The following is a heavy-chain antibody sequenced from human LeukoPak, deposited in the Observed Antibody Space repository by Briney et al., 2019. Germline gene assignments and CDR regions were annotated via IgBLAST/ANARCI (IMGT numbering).Heavy chain of an antibody. Sequence: GGSLRLSCAASGFTFSNYWMSWVRQAPGKGLEWVANIKQDGSEKYYVDSVKGRFTISRDNAKNSLYLQMNSLRAEDTAVYYCARACSSTSCYGWLGAFDIWGQGTMVTVSS. CDR2: IKQDGSEK. D-gene: IGHD2-2*01. J-gene: IGHJ3*02. CDR1: GFTFSNYW. CDR3: ARACSSTSCYGWLGAFDI. V-gene: IGHV3-7*01.